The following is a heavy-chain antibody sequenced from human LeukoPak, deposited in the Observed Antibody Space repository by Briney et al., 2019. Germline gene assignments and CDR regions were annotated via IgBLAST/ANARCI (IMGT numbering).Heavy chain of an antibody. Sequence: SETLSLTCTVSGGSISSYYWSWIRQPPGKGLEWIGYIYYSGSTNYNPSLKSRVTISVDTSKNQFSLKLSSVTAADTAVYYCARTGLTGYYSLFDYWGQGTLVTVSS. CDR2: IYYSGST. V-gene: IGHV4-59*01. J-gene: IGHJ4*02. CDR3: ARTGLTGYYSLFDY. D-gene: IGHD3-9*01. CDR1: GGSISSYY.